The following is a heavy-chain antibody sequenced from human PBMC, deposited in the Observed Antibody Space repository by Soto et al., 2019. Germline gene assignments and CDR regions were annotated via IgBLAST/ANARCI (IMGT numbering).Heavy chain of an antibody. Sequence: PSETLSLTCTVSGGSINSQYWSWIRQPPGKGLEWIGHIYYTGSTKYNPSLKSRVTISIDTSQNQFSLRLSSVTAADTAVYYCARDSGRMYYDSWSGYDYGMDVWGQGTTVTVSS. J-gene: IGHJ6*02. CDR1: GGSINSQY. D-gene: IGHD3-3*01. V-gene: IGHV4-59*11. CDR2: IYYTGST. CDR3: ARDSGRMYYDSWSGYDYGMDV.